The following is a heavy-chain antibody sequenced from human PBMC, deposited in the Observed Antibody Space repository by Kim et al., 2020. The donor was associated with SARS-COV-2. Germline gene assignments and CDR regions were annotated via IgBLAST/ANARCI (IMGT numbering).Heavy chain of an antibody. J-gene: IGHJ4*02. CDR1: GYTFTSYD. CDR3: ARKVAQELLPLDY. D-gene: IGHD1-26*01. V-gene: IGHV1-8*01. CDR2: MNPNSGNT. Sequence: ASVKVSCKASGYTFTSYDINWVRQATGQGLEWMGWMNPNSGNTGYAQKFQGRVTMTRNTSISTAYMELSSLRSEDTAVYYCARKVAQELLPLDYWGQGTLVTVSS.